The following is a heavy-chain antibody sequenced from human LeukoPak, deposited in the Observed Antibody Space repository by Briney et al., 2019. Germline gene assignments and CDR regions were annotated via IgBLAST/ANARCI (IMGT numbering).Heavy chain of an antibody. CDR2: ISAYNGNT. CDR1: GYTFTNYD. V-gene: IGHV1-18*01. Sequence: GASVKVSCKAFGYTFTNYDINWVRQAPGQGLEWMGWISAYNGNTKYAQKFQGRVTMTTDTSTSTAYMELRSLRSDDTAVYYCARFTPGLTREKFDYWGQGTLVTVSS. J-gene: IGHJ4*02. D-gene: IGHD2-2*01. CDR3: ARFTPGLTREKFDY.